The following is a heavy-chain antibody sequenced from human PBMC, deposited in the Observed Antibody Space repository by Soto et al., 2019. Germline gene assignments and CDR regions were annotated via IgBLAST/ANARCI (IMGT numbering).Heavy chain of an antibody. CDR2: IYSGGST. D-gene: IGHD3-16*02. J-gene: IGHJ6*02. Sequence: GGSLRLSCAASGFTVSSNYMSWVRQAPGKGLEWVSVIYSGGSTYYADSVKGRFTISRDNSKNTLYLQMNSLRAEDTAVYYCARVPVYYDYVWGSYRYSGMDVWGQGTTVTVSS. V-gene: IGHV3-66*01. CDR3: ARVPVYYDYVWGSYRYSGMDV. CDR1: GFTVSSNY.